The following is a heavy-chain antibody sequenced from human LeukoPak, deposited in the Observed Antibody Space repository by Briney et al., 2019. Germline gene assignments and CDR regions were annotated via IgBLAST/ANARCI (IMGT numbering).Heavy chain of an antibody. D-gene: IGHD3-9*01. CDR1: GYTFTSYG. J-gene: IGHJ4*02. V-gene: IGHV1-18*01. Sequence: GASVKVSCKASGYTFTSYGISWVRQAPGQGLEWMGWISTYNGNTNYAQKLQGRVTITTDTSTSTAYMELRSLRSDDTAVYYCARAERGYDILTGYSKYYFDYWGQGTLVIVSS. CDR3: ARAERGYDILTGYSKYYFDY. CDR2: ISTYNGNT.